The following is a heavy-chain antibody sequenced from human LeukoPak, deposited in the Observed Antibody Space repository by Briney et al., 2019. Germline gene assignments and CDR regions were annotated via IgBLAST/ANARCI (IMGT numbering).Heavy chain of an antibody. CDR1: GFTFSSYA. D-gene: IGHD2-2*01. Sequence: GGSLRLSCAASGFTFSSYAMSWVRQAPGKGLEWVANIKQDGSEKYYVDSVKGRFTISRDNAKNSLYLQMNSLRAEDTAVYYCARANFGGYCSSTSCPNWFDPWGQGTLVTVSS. V-gene: IGHV3-7*01. CDR2: IKQDGSEK. CDR3: ARANFGGYCSSTSCPNWFDP. J-gene: IGHJ5*02.